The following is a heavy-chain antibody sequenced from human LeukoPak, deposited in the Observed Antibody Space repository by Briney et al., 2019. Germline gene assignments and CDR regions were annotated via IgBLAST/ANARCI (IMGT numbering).Heavy chain of an antibody. D-gene: IGHD2-15*01. J-gene: IGHJ4*02. CDR1: GFTFSSYA. CDR3: AKDIVVVVAATVGKN. V-gene: IGHV3-23*01. CDR2: ISGSGGST. Sequence: GGSLRLSCAASGFTFSSYAMSWVRQAPGKGLEWVSAISGSGGSTYYADSVKGRFTISRDNSKNTLYLQMSSLRAEDTAVYYCAKDIVVVVAATVGKNWGQGTLVTVSS.